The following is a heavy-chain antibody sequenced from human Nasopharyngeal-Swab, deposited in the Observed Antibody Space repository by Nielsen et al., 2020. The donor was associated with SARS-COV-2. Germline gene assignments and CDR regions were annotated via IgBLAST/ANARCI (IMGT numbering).Heavy chain of an antibody. CDR2: ISSSSTYI. Sequence: GESLKISCAASGFIFSNYSMIWVRQAPGKGLEWVSAISSSSTYIYYADSVKGRFTISRDNAENSLYLHMNRLRADDSAVYYCARRYYYDSSDYYPLDYWGQGTLVTVSS. CDR3: ARRYYYDSSDYYPLDY. CDR1: GFIFSNYS. D-gene: IGHD3-22*01. V-gene: IGHV3-21*01. J-gene: IGHJ4*02.